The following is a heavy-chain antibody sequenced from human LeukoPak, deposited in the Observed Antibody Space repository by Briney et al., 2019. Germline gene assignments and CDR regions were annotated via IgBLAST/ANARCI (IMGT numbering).Heavy chain of an antibody. Sequence: SETLSLTCTVSGGSISSYYWSWIRQPPGKGLEWIGYIYYSVSTYYNPSLKSRVTISVDTSKNQFSLKLSSVTAADTAVYYCARGDGRGVPLYYFDYWGQGTLVTVSS. CDR1: GGSISSYY. J-gene: IGHJ4*02. CDR2: IYYSVST. V-gene: IGHV4-59*01. D-gene: IGHD3-10*01. CDR3: ARGDGRGVPLYYFDY.